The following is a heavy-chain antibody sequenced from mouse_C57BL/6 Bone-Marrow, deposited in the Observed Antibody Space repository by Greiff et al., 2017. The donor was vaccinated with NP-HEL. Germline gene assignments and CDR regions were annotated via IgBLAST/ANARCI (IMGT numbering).Heavy chain of an antibody. CDR2: INPYNGDT. CDR3: ARNTVGADWYFDV. V-gene: IGHV1-20*01. D-gene: IGHD1-1*01. J-gene: IGHJ1*03. Sequence: VHVKQSGPELVKPGDSVKISCKASGYSFTGYFMNWVMQSPGQSLEWIGRINPYNGDTFYNQKFKGKATLTVDQSSSTAHMELRSQTSEDSAVDYCARNTVGADWYFDVWGTGTTVTVSS. CDR1: GYSFTGYF.